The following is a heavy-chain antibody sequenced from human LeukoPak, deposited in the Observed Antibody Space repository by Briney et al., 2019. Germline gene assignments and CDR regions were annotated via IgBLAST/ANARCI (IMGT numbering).Heavy chain of an antibody. J-gene: IGHJ4*02. V-gene: IGHV1-69*01. CDR3: ARDLQTHYYGSGSYPGVAYYFDY. CDR2: NIPIFGTA. D-gene: IGHD3-10*01. CDR1: GGTFSSYA. Sequence: ASVKVSCKASGGTFSSYAISWVRQAPGQGLEWMGVNIPIFGTANYAQKFQGRVTITADESTSTAYMELSSLRSEDTAVYYCARDLQTHYYGSGSYPGVAYYFDYWGQGTLVTVSS.